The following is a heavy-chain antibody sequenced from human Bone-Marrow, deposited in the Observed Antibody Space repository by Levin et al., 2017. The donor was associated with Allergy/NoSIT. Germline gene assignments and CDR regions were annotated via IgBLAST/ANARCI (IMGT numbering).Heavy chain of an antibody. Sequence: ASVKVSCKASGYTFKYYGVGWVRQAPGQGLEWMGWISGYNGNTNYAQSFQGRVTMTTDTSTSTAYMELRSLRSDDTAVYYCARGDADGSGSYYGHWGQGTLVTVSS. CDR1: GYTFKYYG. J-gene: IGHJ4*02. CDR2: ISGYNGNT. V-gene: IGHV1-18*01. D-gene: IGHD3-10*01. CDR3: ARGDADGSGSYYGH.